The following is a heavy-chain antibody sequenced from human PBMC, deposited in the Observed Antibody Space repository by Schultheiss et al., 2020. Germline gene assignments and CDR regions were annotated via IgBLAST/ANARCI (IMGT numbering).Heavy chain of an antibody. CDR1: GFTFSSYS. D-gene: IGHD6-13*01. CDR3: AKGTTVSIAAAGTVDY. V-gene: IGHV3-48*01. CDR2: ISSSSSTI. Sequence: GGSLRLSCAASGFTFSSYSMNWVRQAPGKGLEWVSYISSSSSTIYYADSVKGRLTISRDNSKNTLDLQMNSLRGEDTAVYYCAKGTTVSIAAAGTVDYWGQGILVTVSS. J-gene: IGHJ4*02.